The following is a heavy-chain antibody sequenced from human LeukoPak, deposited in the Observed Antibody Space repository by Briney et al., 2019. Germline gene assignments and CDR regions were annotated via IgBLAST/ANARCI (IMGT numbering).Heavy chain of an antibody. CDR1: GYTFTSYY. CDR2: INPSGGST. J-gene: IGHJ4*02. V-gene: IGHV1-46*01. CDR3: TRAYNWNPNPDY. Sequence: ASVTVSCKASGYTFTSYYMHWVRQAPGQGLEWMGIINPSGGSTSYAQKFQGRVTMTRDTSTSTVYMELSSLRSEDTAVYYCTRAYNWNPNPDYWGQGTLVTVSS. D-gene: IGHD1-20*01.